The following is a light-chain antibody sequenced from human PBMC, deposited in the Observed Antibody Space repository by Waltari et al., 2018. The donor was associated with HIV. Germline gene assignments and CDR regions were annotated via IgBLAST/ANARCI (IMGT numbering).Light chain of an antibody. CDR3: QQYFATPPT. CDR1: RTILYTSNNQNY. Sequence: DIVMTQSPDSLAVSLGERATIKCKSSRTILYTSNNQNYLAWYQQKPGPPPKLLIYWASTRQPGVPDRFSGSGSGTDFTLTISSLQAEDVAVYSCQQYFATPPTFGGGTKVEIK. V-gene: IGKV4-1*01. J-gene: IGKJ4*01. CDR2: WAS.